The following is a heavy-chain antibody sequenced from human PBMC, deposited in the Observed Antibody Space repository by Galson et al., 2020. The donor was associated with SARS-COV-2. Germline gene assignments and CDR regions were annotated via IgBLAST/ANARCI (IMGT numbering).Heavy chain of an antibody. CDR3: AKDSGEYQNNGLGY. V-gene: IGHV3-9*01. Sequence: SLKISCAASGFTFDDYAMHWVRQAPGKGLEWVSGISWNSGSIGYADSVKGRFTISRDNAKNSLYLQMNSLRAEDTALYYCAKDSGEYQNNGLGYWGQGTLVTVSS. CDR2: ISWNSGSI. J-gene: IGHJ4*02. D-gene: IGHD2-2*01. CDR1: GFTFDDYA.